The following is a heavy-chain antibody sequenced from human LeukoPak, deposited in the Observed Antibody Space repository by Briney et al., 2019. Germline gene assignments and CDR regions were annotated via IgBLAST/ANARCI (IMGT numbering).Heavy chain of an antibody. CDR1: GFTFSSYA. J-gene: IGHJ4*02. CDR2: ISYDGSTK. Sequence: GGSLRLSCAASGFTFSSYAMHWVRQAPGKGLEWVAVISYDGSTKYYADSVKGRFTISRDNSKNTLYLQMNSLRAEDTAVYYCARGNGYNYGYLDYWGQGTLVTVSS. CDR3: ARGNGYNYGYLDY. V-gene: IGHV3-30-3*01. D-gene: IGHD5-18*01.